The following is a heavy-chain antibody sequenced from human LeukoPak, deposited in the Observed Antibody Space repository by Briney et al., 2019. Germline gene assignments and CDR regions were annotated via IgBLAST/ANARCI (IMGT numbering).Heavy chain of an antibody. Sequence: GGSLRLSCAASGFTFSSYGMHWVRQAPGKGLEWVAFIRYDGSNKYYADSVKGRFTISRDNSKNTLYLQMNSLRAEDTAVYYCAKGMTTVTTGVDPWGQGTLVTVSS. CDR1: GFTFSSYG. CDR2: IRYDGSNK. CDR3: AKGMTTVTTGVDP. D-gene: IGHD4-11*01. J-gene: IGHJ5*02. V-gene: IGHV3-30*02.